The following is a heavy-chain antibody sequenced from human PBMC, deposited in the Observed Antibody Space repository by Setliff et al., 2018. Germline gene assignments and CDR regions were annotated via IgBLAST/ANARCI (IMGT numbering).Heavy chain of an antibody. D-gene: IGHD2-8*02. CDR3: ARDFSTGSSS. Sequence: PGGSLRLSCAASGFLFSSYGMHWVRQAPGKGLEWVANIKQDGGEKYYVGSVKGRFTISRDNANNLLYLHMSSLRAEDTAVYYCARDFSTGSSSWGQGTLVTVSS. J-gene: IGHJ5*02. CDR2: IKQDGGEK. V-gene: IGHV3-7*03. CDR1: GFLFSSYG.